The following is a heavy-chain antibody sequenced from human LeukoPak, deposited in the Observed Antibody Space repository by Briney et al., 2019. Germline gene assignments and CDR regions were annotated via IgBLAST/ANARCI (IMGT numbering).Heavy chain of an antibody. V-gene: IGHV4-59*01. D-gene: IGHD3-22*01. CDR2: VYHSGST. J-gene: IGHJ4*02. CDR1: GASISSDY. CDR3: ARAGNYYYSSGYYSHFDY. Sequence: SETLSLTCTVSGASISSDYWNWIRQPPGKGLEWIGHVYHSGSTNYNPSLKSRVTISVDTSKNQFSLKLSSVTAADTAVYYCARAGNYYYSSGYYSHFDYWGQGTLVTVSS.